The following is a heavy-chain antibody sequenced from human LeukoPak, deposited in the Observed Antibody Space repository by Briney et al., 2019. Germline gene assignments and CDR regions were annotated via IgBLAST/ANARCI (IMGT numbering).Heavy chain of an antibody. V-gene: IGHV4-39*01. CDR2: INYIGST. Sequence: SETQSLTCTVSGRSHSIRNYYGRWIRQPPGKVLEWFARINYIGSTYYNPSLKSRVTMSVDTSRNQFSLKVSSVTAADTAVYYCASSMSGHNWFDPWGQGTLGTVSS. CDR1: GRSHSIRNYY. D-gene: IGHD3-3*01. J-gene: IGHJ5*02. CDR3: ASSMSGHNWFDP.